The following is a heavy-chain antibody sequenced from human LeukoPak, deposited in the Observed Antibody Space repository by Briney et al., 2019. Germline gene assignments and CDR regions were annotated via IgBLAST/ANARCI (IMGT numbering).Heavy chain of an antibody. J-gene: IGHJ3*01. D-gene: IGHD2-15*01. CDR3: ARRRQVTSYSPYAFDV. CDR2: IYFTGSS. Sequence: SETLSLTGIVSGGSMSGSYWSWLRQPPGKGLEWLGNIYFTGSSKPNPSLKSRVTISLDTSKNQFSLRLASVTAADTAVYYCARRRQVTSYSPYAFDVWGQGTMVTVSS. V-gene: IGHV4-59*08. CDR1: GGSMSGSY.